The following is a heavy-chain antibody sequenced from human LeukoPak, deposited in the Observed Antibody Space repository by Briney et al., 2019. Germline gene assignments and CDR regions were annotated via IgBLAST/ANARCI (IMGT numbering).Heavy chain of an antibody. J-gene: IGHJ4*02. Sequence: GGSLRLSCAASGFTFSSYWMHWVRQAPGKGLVWVSRINSDGSNTIYADSVRGRFTISRDNAKNTLYLQMNGLRAEDTAVYYCARVSCYVLDYWGQGTLVTVSS. CDR1: GFTFSSYW. D-gene: IGHD5-12*01. CDR3: ARVSCYVLDY. CDR2: INSDGSNT. V-gene: IGHV3-74*01.